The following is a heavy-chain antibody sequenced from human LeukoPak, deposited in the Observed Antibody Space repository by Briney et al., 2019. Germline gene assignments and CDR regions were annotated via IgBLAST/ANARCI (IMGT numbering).Heavy chain of an antibody. CDR2: INSDGSST. CDR3: AELGITMIGGV. Sequence: GGSLRLSCAASGFTFSNYWMHWVRQAPGKGLVWVSRINSDGSSTTYADSVKGRFIISRDNAKNTLYLQMSSLRAEDTAVYYCAELGITMIGGVWGKGTTVTISS. D-gene: IGHD3-10*02. V-gene: IGHV3-74*01. J-gene: IGHJ6*04. CDR1: GFTFSNYW.